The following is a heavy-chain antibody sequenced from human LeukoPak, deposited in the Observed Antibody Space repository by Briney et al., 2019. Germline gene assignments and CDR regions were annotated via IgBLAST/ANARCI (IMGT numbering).Heavy chain of an antibody. V-gene: IGHV3-7*01. D-gene: IGHD7-27*01. CDR2: MKEDGSEI. CDR1: GFSFSSWS. Sequence: GGSLRLSCAASGFSFSSWSTSWVRQAPRKRLEWVANMKEDGSEIYYVDSVQGRFTISRDNAKSSVYLQMNSLRGEDTAVYYCARENWGRFDYWGQGTLVTVSS. CDR3: ARENWGRFDY. J-gene: IGHJ4*02.